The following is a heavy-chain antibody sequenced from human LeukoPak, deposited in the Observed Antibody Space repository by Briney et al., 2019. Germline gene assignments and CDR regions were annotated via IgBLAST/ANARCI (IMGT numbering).Heavy chain of an antibody. J-gene: IGHJ4*02. Sequence: PGGSLRLSCTTSGFNFSEHALSWVRQAPGKWLEWVGFIRKQEYDVTTEYAASVKGRFFMSRDDSKSVAFLQMSSLKIEDTAIYYCSSQPYYYDSRDYLDYWGQGTLVTVSS. CDR1: GFNFSEHA. D-gene: IGHD3-22*01. CDR3: SSQPYYYDSRDYLDY. V-gene: IGHV3-49*04. CDR2: IRKQEYDVTT.